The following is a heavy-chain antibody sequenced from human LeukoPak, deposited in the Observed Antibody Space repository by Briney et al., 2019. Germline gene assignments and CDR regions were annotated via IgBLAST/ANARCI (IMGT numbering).Heavy chain of an antibody. J-gene: IGHJ1*01. CDR2: SSYSGSP. D-gene: IGHD2-2*01. Sequence: SETLSLTCTVSGASLSSGGYYWSWIRPHPGKGLEWIGYSSYSGSPYYNPSLKSRVTISVDTSRNQFSLKLSSVTAADTAVYYCARGPHCSSTSCYSEYFHHWGQGTLVTVSS. CDR3: ARGPHCSSTSCYSEYFHH. CDR1: GASLSSGGYY. V-gene: IGHV4-31*03.